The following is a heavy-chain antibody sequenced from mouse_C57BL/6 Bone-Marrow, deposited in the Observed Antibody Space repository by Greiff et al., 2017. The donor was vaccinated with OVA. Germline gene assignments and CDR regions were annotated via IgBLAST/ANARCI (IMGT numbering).Heavy chain of an antibody. CDR3: TRGDYDVEYYVDY. J-gene: IGHJ2*01. CDR1: GYTFTDYE. D-gene: IGHD2-4*01. Sequence: VKLMESGAELVRPGASVTLSCKASGYTFTDYEMHWVKQTPVHGLEWIGAIDPETGGTAYNQKFKGKAILTADKSSSTAYMELRSLTYEDYAVYYFTRGDYDVEYYVDYWGQGTTLTVSS. V-gene: IGHV1-15*01. CDR2: IDPETGGT.